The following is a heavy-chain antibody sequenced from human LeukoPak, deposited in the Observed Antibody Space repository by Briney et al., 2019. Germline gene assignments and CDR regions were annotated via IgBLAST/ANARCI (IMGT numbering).Heavy chain of an antibody. D-gene: IGHD3-22*01. Sequence: KPSQTLSLTCAVSGGSISSGGYSWSWIRQPPGKGLEWIGYIYHSGSTYYDPSLKSRVTISVDRSKNQFSLKLSSVTAADTAVYYCAGGSDDSSGGGFDPWGQGTLVTVSS. CDR2: IYHSGST. V-gene: IGHV4-30-2*01. J-gene: IGHJ5*02. CDR3: AGGSDDSSGGGFDP. CDR1: GGSISSGGYS.